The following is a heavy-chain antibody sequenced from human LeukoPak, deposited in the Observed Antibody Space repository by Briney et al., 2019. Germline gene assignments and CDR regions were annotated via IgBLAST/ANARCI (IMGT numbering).Heavy chain of an antibody. CDR2: VSGSGGTT. Sequence: GGSLRLSCTASGFSFNSYAMNWVRQAPGKGLEWVSAVSGSGGTTHYADSVKGRFTISRDNSENTLSLQMKSLRDEDTAVYYCAKEFYFATAVWGQGTTVTVSS. D-gene: IGHD2-15*01. J-gene: IGHJ6*02. V-gene: IGHV3-23*01. CDR1: GFSFNSYA. CDR3: AKEFYFATAV.